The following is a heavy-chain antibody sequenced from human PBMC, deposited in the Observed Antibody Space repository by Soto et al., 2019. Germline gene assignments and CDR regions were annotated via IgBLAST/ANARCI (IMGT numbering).Heavy chain of an antibody. CDR3: ASLSIAVRRADYYCYYYIDV. D-gene: IGHD6-6*01. J-gene: IGHJ6*03. V-gene: IGHV1-69*02. CDR2: IIPILGIA. Sequence: QVQLVQSGAEVKKPGSSVKVSCKASGGTFSSYTISWVRQAPGQGLEWMGRIIPILGIANYAQKFQGRVTITADKATRGAYMGMSSLRSAETAVYYCASLSIAVRRADYYCYYYIDVWGKGTTVTVSS. CDR1: GGTFSSYT.